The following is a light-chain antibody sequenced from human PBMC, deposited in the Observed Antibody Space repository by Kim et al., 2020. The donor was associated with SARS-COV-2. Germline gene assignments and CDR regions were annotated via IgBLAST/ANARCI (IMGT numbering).Light chain of an antibody. CDR3: QHRSNWPPL. CDR1: QSVSSC. Sequence: WSPGERATLSCRASQSVSSCLAWYQQKPGQAPRLLIHDASNRATGIPARFSGSGSGTDFTLTIISLEPEDFAVYYCQHRSNWPPLFGGGTKVDIK. J-gene: IGKJ4*01. V-gene: IGKV3-11*01. CDR2: DAS.